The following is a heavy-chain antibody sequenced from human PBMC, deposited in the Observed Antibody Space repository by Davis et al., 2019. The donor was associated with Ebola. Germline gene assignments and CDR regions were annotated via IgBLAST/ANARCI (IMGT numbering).Heavy chain of an antibody. V-gene: IGHV3-21*01. J-gene: IGHJ4*02. CDR2: ISSSSSYI. D-gene: IGHD3-10*01. CDR1: GFTFSSYS. CDR3: AANTYYYGSGSYY. Sequence: GESLKISCAVSGFTFSSYSMNWVRQAPGKGLEWVSSISSSSSYIYYADSVKGRFTISRDNAKNSLYLQMNSLRAEDTAVYYCAANTYYYGSGSYYWGQGTLVTVSS.